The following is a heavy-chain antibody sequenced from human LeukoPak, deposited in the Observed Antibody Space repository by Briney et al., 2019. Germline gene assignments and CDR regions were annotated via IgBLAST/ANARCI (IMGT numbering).Heavy chain of an antibody. V-gene: IGHV3-21*01. CDR1: GFTFSSYS. CDR3: ARLAADAFDI. CDR2: ISSSSSYI. Sequence: PGGSLRLSCAASGFTFSSYSMNWVRQAPGKGLEWVSSISSSSSYIYYADSVKGRFTISRDNAKNSLYLQMNSLRAEDTAVYYCARLAADAFDIWAKGQWSPSLQ. D-gene: IGHD6-13*01. J-gene: IGHJ3*02.